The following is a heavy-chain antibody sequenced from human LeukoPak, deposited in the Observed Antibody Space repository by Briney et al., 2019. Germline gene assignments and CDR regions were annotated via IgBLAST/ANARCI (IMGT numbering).Heavy chain of an antibody. CDR3: ARDTSAGYSYGSYFDY. Sequence: GGSLRLSCAASGFTFSTYAMSWVRQAPGKGLEWVSTISGSGANTYYADSVRGRFTISRDNSKNTLCLQMNSLRAEDTAVYYCARDTSAGYSYGSYFDYWGQGTLVTVSS. D-gene: IGHD5-18*01. V-gene: IGHV3-23*01. J-gene: IGHJ4*02. CDR1: GFTFSTYA. CDR2: ISGSGANT.